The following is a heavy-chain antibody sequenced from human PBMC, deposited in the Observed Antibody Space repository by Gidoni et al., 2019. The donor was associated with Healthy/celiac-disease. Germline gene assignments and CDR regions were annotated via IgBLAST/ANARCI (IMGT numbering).Heavy chain of an antibody. CDR2: IFSNDEK. CDR1: GFSLSNARMG. Sequence: QVTLKESGPVLVKPTETLTLTCTVSGFSLSNARMGVSWIRQPPGKALEWLAHIFSNDEKSYSTSLKSRLTISKDTSKSQVVLTMTNMDPVDTATYYCARMNEYSSSSGYWFDPWGQGTLVTVSS. CDR3: ARMNEYSSSSGYWFDP. V-gene: IGHV2-26*01. J-gene: IGHJ5*02. D-gene: IGHD6-6*01.